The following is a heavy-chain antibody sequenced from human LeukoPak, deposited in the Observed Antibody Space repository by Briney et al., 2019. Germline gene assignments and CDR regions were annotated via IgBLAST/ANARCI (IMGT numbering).Heavy chain of an antibody. CDR2: INPYNDIT. D-gene: IGHD3-10*02. CDR3: ARLFGELLLPSDYFYYMDV. J-gene: IGHJ6*03. CDR1: GYTFTASG. V-gene: IGHV1-18*01. Sequence: GASVKVSCKASGYTFTASGLCWVRQAPGQGLEWMGWINPYNDITDYAQTFKGRVTMTTDTSTSTAYMELRSLRSDDTAVYYCARLFGELLLPSDYFYYMDVWGKGTAATVSS.